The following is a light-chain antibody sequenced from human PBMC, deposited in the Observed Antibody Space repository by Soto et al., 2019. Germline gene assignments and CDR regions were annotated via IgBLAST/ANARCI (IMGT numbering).Light chain of an antibody. J-gene: IGLJ3*02. CDR3: SSYTTFTRL. V-gene: IGLV2-14*01. Sequence: QSALTQPASVSGSPEQSITISCTGTSSDIGANNYVSWFQQRPGKAPTLIIYEVSNRATGVSSHVSGSYAGNTPSLTISVLRPVDEAEYYCSSYTTFTRLFGGGTKVTVL. CDR2: EVS. CDR1: SSDIGANNY.